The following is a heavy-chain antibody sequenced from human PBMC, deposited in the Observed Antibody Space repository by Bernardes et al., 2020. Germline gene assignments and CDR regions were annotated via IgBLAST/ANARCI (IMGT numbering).Heavy chain of an antibody. CDR1: GGSISSGGYY. J-gene: IGHJ3*02. V-gene: IGHV4-31*03. CDR2: IYYSGST. D-gene: IGHD3-10*01. CDR3: ARVKGDKIWFGELYDAFDI. Sequence: SETLPLTCTVSGGSISSGGYYWSWIRQHTGKGLEWIGYIYYSGSTYYNPSLKSRVTISVDTSKNQFSLKLSSVTAADTAVYYCARVKGDKIWFGELYDAFDIWGQGTMVTVSS.